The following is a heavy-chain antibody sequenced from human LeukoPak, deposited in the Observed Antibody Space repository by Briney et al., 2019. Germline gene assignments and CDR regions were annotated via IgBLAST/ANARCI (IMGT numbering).Heavy chain of an antibody. Sequence: GGSLRLSCAASGFTFSSYGVHWVRQAPGKGLEWVAVISYDGSNKYYADSVKGRFTISRDNSKNTLYLQMNSLRAEDTAVYYCAKGKRITMIVALFDYWGQGTLVTVSS. CDR1: GFTFSSYG. V-gene: IGHV3-30*18. J-gene: IGHJ4*02. CDR2: ISYDGSNK. D-gene: IGHD3-22*01. CDR3: AKGKRITMIVALFDY.